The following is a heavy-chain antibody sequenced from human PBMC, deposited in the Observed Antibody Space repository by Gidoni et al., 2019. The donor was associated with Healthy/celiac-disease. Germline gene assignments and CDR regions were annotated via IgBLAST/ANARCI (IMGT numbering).Heavy chain of an antibody. Sequence: EVQLVESGGGLVQPGRSLRLSCPASGFPFDDSAMHWVRQAPGKGLEWVSGISWNSGSIGYADSVKGRFTISRDNAKNSLYLQMNSLRAEDTALYYCAKADYYDRSGYNDWGQGTLVTVSS. J-gene: IGHJ4*02. CDR3: AKADYYDRSGYND. CDR1: GFPFDDSA. D-gene: IGHD3-22*01. V-gene: IGHV3-9*01. CDR2: ISWNSGSI.